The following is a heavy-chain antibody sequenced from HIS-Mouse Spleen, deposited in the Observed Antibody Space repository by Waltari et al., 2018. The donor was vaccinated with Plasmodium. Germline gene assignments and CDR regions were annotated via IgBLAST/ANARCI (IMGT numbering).Heavy chain of an antibody. Sequence: QVQLQQWGAGLLKPSETLSLTCAVYGGSFSGYSWSWIRQPPGKGLEWIGEINHSGSTNYNPSLKSRVTISVDTSKNQFSLKLSSVTAADTAVYYCARDPYYDYVGGTFDIWGQGTMVTVSS. J-gene: IGHJ3*02. CDR1: GGSFSGYS. CDR3: ARDPYYDYVGGTFDI. V-gene: IGHV4-34*01. CDR2: INHSGST. D-gene: IGHD3-16*01.